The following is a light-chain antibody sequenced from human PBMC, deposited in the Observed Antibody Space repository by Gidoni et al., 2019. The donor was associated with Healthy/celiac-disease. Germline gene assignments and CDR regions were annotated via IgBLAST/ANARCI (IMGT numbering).Light chain of an antibody. CDR1: SSDVGGYNY. CDR2: DVS. J-gene: IGLJ2*01. CDR3: CSYAGSYVV. V-gene: IGLV2-11*01. Sequence: QSALTQPRSVSGSPGQPVTISCTGTSSDVGGYNYVSWYQQHPGKAPNLMIYDVSKRPSGVPDRFSGSKSGNPASLTISGLQAENAADYYCCSYAGSYVVFGGGTKLTVL.